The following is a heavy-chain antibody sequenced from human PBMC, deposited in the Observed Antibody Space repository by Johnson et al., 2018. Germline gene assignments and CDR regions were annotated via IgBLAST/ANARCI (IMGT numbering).Heavy chain of an antibody. Sequence: VQLVQSGGGVVQPGRSLRLSCAASGFTFSSYAMHWVRQAPGKGLEWVSGISASGGSTYYEDSVKGRFTISRDNSKNKGYLQMNSLKAQDTAGEYGAGGGDTAMVTGNYYYYYGMDVWGQGTTVTVSS. J-gene: IGHJ6*02. CDR2: ISASGGST. D-gene: IGHD5-18*01. V-gene: IGHV3-23*04. CDR3: AGGGDTAMVTGNYYYYYGMDV. CDR1: GFTFSSYA.